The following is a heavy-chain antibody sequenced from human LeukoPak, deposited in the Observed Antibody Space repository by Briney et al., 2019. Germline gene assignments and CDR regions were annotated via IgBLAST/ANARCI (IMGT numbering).Heavy chain of an antibody. Sequence: SVKVSCKASGGTFSSYAISWVRQAPGQGLEWMGGIIPIFGTANYAQKFQGRVTITTDESTSTAYMELSSLRSEDTAVYYCAREITMVRGARAGFDYWGRGTLVTVSS. D-gene: IGHD3-10*01. CDR2: IIPIFGTA. CDR3: AREITMVRGARAGFDY. V-gene: IGHV1-69*05. J-gene: IGHJ4*02. CDR1: GGTFSSYA.